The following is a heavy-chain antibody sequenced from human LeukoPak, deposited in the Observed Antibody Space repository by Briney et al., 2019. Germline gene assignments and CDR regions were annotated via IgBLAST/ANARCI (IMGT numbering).Heavy chain of an antibody. Sequence: SETLSLTCTVSGGSVSSGSYYWSWIRQPPGKGLEWIGYIYYSGSTNYNPSLKSRVTISVDTSKNQFSLKLSSVTAADTAVYYCARRTYSSGWSNFDYWGRGTLVTVSS. D-gene: IGHD6-19*01. CDR2: IYYSGST. CDR1: GGSVSSGSYY. V-gene: IGHV4-61*01. J-gene: IGHJ4*02. CDR3: ARRTYSSGWSNFDY.